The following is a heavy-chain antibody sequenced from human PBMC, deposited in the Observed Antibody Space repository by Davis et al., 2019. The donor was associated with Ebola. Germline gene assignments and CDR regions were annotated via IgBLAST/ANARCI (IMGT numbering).Heavy chain of an antibody. V-gene: IGHV3-74*01. Sequence: GESLKISCAASGFTFSSYWMHWVRQAPGKGLVWVSRINSDGSSTSYADSVKGRFTISRDNAKNTLYLQMNSLRAEDTAVYYCARGPDRLRWSIQHWGQGTLVTASS. CDR2: INSDGSST. D-gene: IGHD4-23*01. CDR3: ARGPDRLRWSIQH. CDR1: GFTFSSYW. J-gene: IGHJ1*01.